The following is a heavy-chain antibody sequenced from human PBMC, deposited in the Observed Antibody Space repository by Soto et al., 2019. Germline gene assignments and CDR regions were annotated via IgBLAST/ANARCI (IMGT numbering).Heavy chain of an antibody. D-gene: IGHD3-10*01. CDR1: GYRVNRYW. J-gene: IGHJ4*02. Sequence: GESLKISGKGFGYRVNRYWIGWVRQMPGKGLEWMGIIYPGDSDTRYSPSFQGQVTISADKSISTAYLQWSSLKASDTAMYYCARRAWGFGEGSYYLDYCGQGTLVTVSS. CDR2: IYPGDSDT. V-gene: IGHV5-51*01. CDR3: ARRAWGFGEGSYYLDY.